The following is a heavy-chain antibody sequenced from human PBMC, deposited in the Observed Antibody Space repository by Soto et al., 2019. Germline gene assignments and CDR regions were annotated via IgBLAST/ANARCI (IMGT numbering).Heavy chain of an antibody. CDR2: INAGNGNT. V-gene: IGHV1-3*01. CDR3: ARDAFPLERRGNWFDP. Sequence: ASVKVSCKASGYTFTSYAMHWVRQAPGQRLEWMGWINAGNGNTKYSQKFQGRVTITRDTSASTAYMELSSLRSEDTAVYYCARDAFPLERRGNWFDPWGQGTLVTVSS. CDR1: GYTFTSYA. D-gene: IGHD1-1*01. J-gene: IGHJ5*02.